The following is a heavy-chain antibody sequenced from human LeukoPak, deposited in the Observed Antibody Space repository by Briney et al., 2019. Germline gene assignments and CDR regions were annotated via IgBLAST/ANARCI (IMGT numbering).Heavy chain of an antibody. CDR3: ARGYKGYCSSTSCYYRGYYYYYMDV. CDR1: GGSISSYY. J-gene: IGHJ6*03. CDR2: IYYSGST. Sequence: PSETLSLTCTVSGGSISSYYWSWIRHPPGKGLEWSGYIYYSGSTNYNPSLKSRVTISVDTSKNQFSLKLSSVTAADTAVYYCARGYKGYCSSTSCYYRGYYYYYMDVGGKGTTVTVS. V-gene: IGHV4-59*12. D-gene: IGHD2-2*01.